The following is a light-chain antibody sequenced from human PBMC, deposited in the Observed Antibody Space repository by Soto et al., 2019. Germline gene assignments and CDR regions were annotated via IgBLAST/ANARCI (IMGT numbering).Light chain of an antibody. Sequence: DIVLTQSPGTVSLSPGERATLSCRVSRSVRSNYLASYQQKPGQAPSLLIYGASSRATGIPDRISGSGSETDFTLTISRLEPEDFAVYFCQQYGDSPLTFGGGTKVEIK. J-gene: IGKJ4*01. CDR2: GAS. CDR3: QQYGDSPLT. V-gene: IGKV3-20*01. CDR1: RSVRSNY.